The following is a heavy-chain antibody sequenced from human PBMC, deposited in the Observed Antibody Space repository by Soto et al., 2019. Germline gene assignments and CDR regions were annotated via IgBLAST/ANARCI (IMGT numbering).Heavy chain of an antibody. CDR2: ISGSGGST. D-gene: IGHD6-13*01. Sequence: EVQLLESGGGLVQPGGSLRLSCAASGFTFSSYAMSWVRQAPGKGLEWVSAISGSGGSTYYADSVKGRFTISRDNSKNTLYRQMDSLRAEDTAVYYWAYSSTPFDYWGQGTLVTVSS. V-gene: IGHV3-23*01. J-gene: IGHJ4*02. CDR1: GFTFSSYA. CDR3: AYSSTPFDY.